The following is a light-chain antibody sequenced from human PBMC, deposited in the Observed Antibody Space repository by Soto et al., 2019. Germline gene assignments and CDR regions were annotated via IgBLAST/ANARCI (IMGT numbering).Light chain of an antibody. CDR2: QAS. Sequence: EIQMYQSPSALSASVGDRVTITFRASQTISSWLAWYQQKPGEAPRLLIYQASSLETEVPSRFSGSGSGTEFTLTFSSLQPGDPATYYCQQYNSYSLTFGQGTKVDI. CDR1: QTISSW. J-gene: IGKJ1*01. V-gene: IGKV1-5*03. CDR3: QQYNSYSLT.